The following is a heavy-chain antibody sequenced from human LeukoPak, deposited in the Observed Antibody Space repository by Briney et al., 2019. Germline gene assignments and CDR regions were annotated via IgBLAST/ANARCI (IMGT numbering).Heavy chain of an antibody. CDR1: GGSFSGYY. CDR2: INHGGST. D-gene: IGHD6-6*01. CDR3: ARLNPSSASYYYYYYGMDV. V-gene: IGHV4-34*01. Sequence: PSETLSLTCAVYGGSFSGYYWSWIRQPPGKGLEWIGEINHGGSTNYNPSLKSRVTISVDTSKNQFSLKLSSVTAADTAVYYCARLNPSSASYYYYYYGMDVWGQGTTVTVSS. J-gene: IGHJ6*02.